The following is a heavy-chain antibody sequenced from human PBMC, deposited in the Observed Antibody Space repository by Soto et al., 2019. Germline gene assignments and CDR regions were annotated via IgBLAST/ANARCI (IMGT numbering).Heavy chain of an antibody. D-gene: IGHD3-10*01. V-gene: IGHV3-23*01. J-gene: IGHJ5*02. CDR2: ISGSDART. CDR3: AKYYYASGSNWFDP. CDR1: GFTLGSHD. Sequence: GGSLRLSCAASGFTLGSHDRSWVRQAPGKGLEWVSSISGSDARTYYAESVKGRFTISRDNYKNILYLDMSSLRAVDTAIYYCAKYYYASGSNWFDPWGRGTLVTVSS.